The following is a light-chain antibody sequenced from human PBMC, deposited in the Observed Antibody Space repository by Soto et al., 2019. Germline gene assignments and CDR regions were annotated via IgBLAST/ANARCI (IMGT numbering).Light chain of an antibody. CDR2: DAS. J-gene: IGKJ5*01. Sequence: EIVLPQSPATLSLSTGERATLSCRASQSVGSYLAWYQQKPGQAPRPLIYDASNRATGIPARFSGSGSGTDFTLTISSLEPEDFAVYYCQQRSNWPTITFGQGTRLEIK. CDR1: QSVGSY. CDR3: QQRSNWPTIT. V-gene: IGKV3-11*01.